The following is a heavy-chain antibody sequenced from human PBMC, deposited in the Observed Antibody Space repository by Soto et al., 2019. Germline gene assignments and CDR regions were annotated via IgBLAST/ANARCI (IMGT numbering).Heavy chain of an antibody. CDR1: GFSLSTSGVG. J-gene: IGHJ4*02. CDR2: IYWDDDK. Sequence: QITLKESGPTLVKPTQTLTLTCTFSGFSLSTSGVGVGWIRQPPGKALEWLALIYWDDDKRYSPSLKSRLTXXXXXXXXXXXXXXXXXXXXXXXXXXXXXXXXXXXXXXXHYWGQGILVTVSS. V-gene: IGHV2-5*02. CDR3: XXXXXXXXXXXXHY.